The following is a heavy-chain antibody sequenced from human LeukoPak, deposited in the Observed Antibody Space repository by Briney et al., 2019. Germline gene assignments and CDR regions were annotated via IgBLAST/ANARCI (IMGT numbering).Heavy chain of an antibody. CDR2: ISGSGGST. J-gene: IGHJ4*02. V-gene: IGHV3-23*01. CDR3: AKDMGVDTAMVTSLYFDY. Sequence: GGSLRLSCAASGFTFSSYAMSWVRQAPGKGLEWVSAISGSGGSTYYADSVKGRFTISRDNSKNTLYLQMNSLRAEDTAVYYCAKDMGVDTAMVTSLYFDYWGPGTLVTVSS. D-gene: IGHD5-18*01. CDR1: GFTFSSYA.